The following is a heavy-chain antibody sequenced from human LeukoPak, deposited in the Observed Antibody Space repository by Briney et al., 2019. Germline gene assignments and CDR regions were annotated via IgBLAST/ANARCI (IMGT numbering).Heavy chain of an antibody. CDR1: GDSISSGGGNYY. CDR2: IYTNGNT. CDR3: AREEGWGDYFDY. V-gene: IGHV4-61*02. D-gene: IGHD3-10*01. J-gene: IGHJ4*02. Sequence: PSETLSLTCTVSGDSISSGGGNYYWNWIRQPAGRGLEWIGRIYTNGNTDYSPSLKSRVTISVDTSKNQFSLKLSSVTAADTAVYYCAREEGWGDYFDYWGQGTLVTVSS.